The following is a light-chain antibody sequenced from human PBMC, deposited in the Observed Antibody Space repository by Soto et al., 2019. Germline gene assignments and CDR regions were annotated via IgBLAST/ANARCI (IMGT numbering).Light chain of an antibody. CDR1: NNDIGGHNH. V-gene: IGLV2-23*02. CDR2: EVT. J-gene: IGLJ3*02. Sequence: QSALTQPASVSGSPGQSITISCTGTNNDIGGHNHVSWYQQHPGNSPKLIIFEVTGRPSGVSNRFSASKSGTTASLTISGLQTEDDADYYCCSYAGIITWVCGGGTKLTVL. CDR3: CSYAGIITWV.